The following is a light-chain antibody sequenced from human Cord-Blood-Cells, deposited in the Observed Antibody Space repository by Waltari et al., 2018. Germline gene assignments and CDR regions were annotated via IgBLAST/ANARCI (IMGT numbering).Light chain of an antibody. CDR1: QSISSY. J-gene: IGKJ1*01. CDR2: AAS. Sequence: DIQMTQSPSSLSASVGDRVIITCRASQSISSYLNWYQQKPGKAPKLLIYAASSLQSGVPSRFSGSGSGTDFTITISSLQPEDFATYYCQQSYSTPWTFGQGTKVEIK. CDR3: QQSYSTPWT. V-gene: IGKV1-39*01.